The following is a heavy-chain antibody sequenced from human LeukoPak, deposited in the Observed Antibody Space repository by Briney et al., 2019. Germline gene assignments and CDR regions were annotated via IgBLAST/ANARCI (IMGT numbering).Heavy chain of an antibody. D-gene: IGHD3-10*01. CDR3: ARGGENYYGSGSHDY. J-gene: IGHJ4*02. CDR1: GFTFTSYW. Sequence: GGSLRLSCAASGFTFTSYWMSWVRQAPGKGLEWVANIKHDGSEKYYVDSLKGRFTISRDNAKNSLYLQVNSLRAEDTAVYYCARGGENYYGSGSHDYWGQGTLVTVSS. CDR2: IKHDGSEK. V-gene: IGHV3-7*01.